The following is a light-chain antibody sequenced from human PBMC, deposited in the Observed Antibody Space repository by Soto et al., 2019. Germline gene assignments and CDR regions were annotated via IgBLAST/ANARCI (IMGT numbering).Light chain of an antibody. J-gene: IGKJ3*01. CDR3: QKHNSAPFT. CDR2: AAS. V-gene: IGKV1-27*01. Sequence: DIQMTQSPSYLSASVGDRVTNTCRASQGISNYLAWYQQKPGKVPKLLIYAASTLQLGIPSRFSGSGSGTDFTLTISSLQPEDVATYYCQKHNSAPFTFGPGTKVDIK. CDR1: QGISNY.